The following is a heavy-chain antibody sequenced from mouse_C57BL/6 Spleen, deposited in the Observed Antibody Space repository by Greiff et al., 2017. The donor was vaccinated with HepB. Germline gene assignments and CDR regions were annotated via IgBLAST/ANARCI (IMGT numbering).Heavy chain of an antibody. V-gene: IGHV14-3*01. CDR1: GFNIKNTY. CDR3: ARGPYYYGSSFYAMDY. CDR2: IDPANGNT. J-gene: IGHJ4*01. D-gene: IGHD1-1*01. Sequence: VQLQQSVAELVRPGASVKLSCTASGFNIKNTYMHWVKQRPEQGLEWIGRIDPANGNTKYAPKFQGKATITADTSSNTAYLQLSSLTSEDTAISYCARGPYYYGSSFYAMDYWGQGTSVTVSS.